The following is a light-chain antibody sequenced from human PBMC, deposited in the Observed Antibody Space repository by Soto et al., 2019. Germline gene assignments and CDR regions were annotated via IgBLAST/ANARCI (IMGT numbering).Light chain of an antibody. Sequence: DIPMTQSPSTLSGFVGDRVTITCRASQSISGYLAWYQQKPGKPPKLLSLECGVPSRFSGSGSGTGFTLTISSLQPDDSASYYCQQYHSYPWTFGQGTRVEIK. CDR3: QQYHSYPWT. V-gene: IGKV1-5*01. CDR1: QSISGY. J-gene: IGKJ1*01.